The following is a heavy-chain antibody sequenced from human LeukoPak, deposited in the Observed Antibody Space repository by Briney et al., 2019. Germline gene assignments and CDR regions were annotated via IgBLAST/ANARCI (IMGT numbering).Heavy chain of an antibody. CDR1: GYTFTGYY. J-gene: IGHJ4*02. D-gene: IGHD3-22*01. CDR2: INPNSGGT. CDR3: ARVLDSSGYYYEGNYFDY. Sequence: VASVKVSCKASGYTFTGYYMHWVRQAPGQGLEWMGWINPNSGGTNYAQKFQGWVTMTRDTSISTAYMELSRLRSDDTAVYYCARVLDSSGYYYEGNYFDYWGQGTLVTVSS. V-gene: IGHV1-2*04.